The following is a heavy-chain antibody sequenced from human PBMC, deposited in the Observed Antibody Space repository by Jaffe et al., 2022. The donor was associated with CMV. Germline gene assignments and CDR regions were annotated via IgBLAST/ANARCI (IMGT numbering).Heavy chain of an antibody. CDR3: VRDARDFYYYMDV. CDR2: IRGDGGST. Sequence: EVQLVESGGALVQPGGSLRLSCVASGFTFSNYAFHWVRQAPGKGLEYVSGIRGDGGSTYYANSVKGRFTVSRDNSKNTLNLQMGSLRAEDMGVYYCVRDARDFYYYMDVWGKGTTVSVSS. CDR1: GFTFSNYA. V-gene: IGHV3-64*01. J-gene: IGHJ6*03.